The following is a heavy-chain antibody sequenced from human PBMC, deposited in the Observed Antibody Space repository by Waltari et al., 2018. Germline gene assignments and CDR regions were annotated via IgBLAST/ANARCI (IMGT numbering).Heavy chain of an antibody. CDR2: RDPNDSSN. CDR1: GYSFTDYW. CDR3: ARRDYSGYDETFDH. Sequence: DVQLVQSGTEVKKPGESLTISCKGSGYSFTDYWIIWVRHKPGKGLEWMGRRDPNDSSNNYSPSFQGHVTMSTDKSTKTAYLQWSSLQASDTAIYYCARRDYSGYDETFDHWGQGTQVTVSS. J-gene: IGHJ4*02. V-gene: IGHV5-10-1*03. D-gene: IGHD5-12*01.